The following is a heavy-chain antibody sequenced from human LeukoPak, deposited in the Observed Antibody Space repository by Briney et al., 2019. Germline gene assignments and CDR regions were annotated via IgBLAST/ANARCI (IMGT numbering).Heavy chain of an antibody. CDR2: IWYDGSNK. Sequence: GGSLRLSCAASGFTFSSSDMHWVRQAPGKGLEWVAVIWYDGSNKYYADSVKGRFTISRDNSKNTLYLQMNSLRAEDTAVYYCAKVVGYCSGGSCYSGYYYYGMDVWGQGTTATVSS. CDR1: GFTFSSSD. CDR3: AKVVGYCSGGSCYSGYYYYGMDV. J-gene: IGHJ6*02. D-gene: IGHD2-15*01. V-gene: IGHV3-33*06.